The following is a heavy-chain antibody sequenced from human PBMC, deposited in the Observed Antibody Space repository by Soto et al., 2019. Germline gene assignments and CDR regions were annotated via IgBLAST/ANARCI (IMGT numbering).Heavy chain of an antibody. V-gene: IGHV4-34*01. CDR2: INHSGST. CDR3: ARGFRGGIAAYYYYMDV. Sequence: KTSETLSLTCAVYGGSFSGYYWSWIRQPPGKGLEWIGEINHSGSTNYNPSLKSRVTISVDTSKNQFSLKPSSVTAADTAVYYCARGFRGGIAAYYYYMDVWGKGTTVTVSS. J-gene: IGHJ6*03. D-gene: IGHD2-15*01. CDR1: GGSFSGYY.